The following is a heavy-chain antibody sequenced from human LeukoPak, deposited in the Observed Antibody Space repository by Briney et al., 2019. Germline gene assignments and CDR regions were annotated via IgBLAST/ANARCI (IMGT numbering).Heavy chain of an antibody. CDR3: ARPNCSSTSCYLDY. D-gene: IGHD2-2*01. J-gene: IGHJ4*02. CDR2: ISAYNGNT. CDR1: GYTFTYYY. Sequence: GASVKVSCKASGYTFTYYYMHWVRQAPGQGLEWMGWISAYNGNTNYAQKLQGRVTMTTDTSTSTAYMELRSLRSDDTAVYYCARPNCSSTSCYLDYWGQGTLVTVSS. V-gene: IGHV1-18*04.